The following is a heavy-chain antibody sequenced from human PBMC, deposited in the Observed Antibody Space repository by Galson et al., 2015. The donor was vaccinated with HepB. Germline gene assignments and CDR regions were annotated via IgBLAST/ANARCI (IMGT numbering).Heavy chain of an antibody. Sequence: SLRLSCAASGFTFSSYWMSWVRQAPGKGLEWVANIKQDGSEKYYVDSVKGRFTISRDNAKNSLYLQMNSLKTEDTAVYYCTSYGSTYNWFDPWGQGTLVTVSS. J-gene: IGHJ5*02. CDR2: IKQDGSEK. CDR3: TSYGSTYNWFDP. V-gene: IGHV3-7*03. D-gene: IGHD4-17*01. CDR1: GFTFSSYW.